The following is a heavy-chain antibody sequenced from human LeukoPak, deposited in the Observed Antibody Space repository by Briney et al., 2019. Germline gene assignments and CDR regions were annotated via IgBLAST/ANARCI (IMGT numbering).Heavy chain of an antibody. J-gene: IGHJ4*02. Sequence: GGSLRLCCAASGFTFSNFAMHWVRQAPGKGLEWVAFISYDGNNKYYADSVKGRFTISRDSSKNTLYLQVNSLRAEDTTVYYCAREEPGIAAAGMDYWGQGTLVTVSS. CDR3: AREEPGIAAAGMDY. CDR2: ISYDGNNK. CDR1: GFTFSNFA. D-gene: IGHD6-13*01. V-gene: IGHV3-30-3*01.